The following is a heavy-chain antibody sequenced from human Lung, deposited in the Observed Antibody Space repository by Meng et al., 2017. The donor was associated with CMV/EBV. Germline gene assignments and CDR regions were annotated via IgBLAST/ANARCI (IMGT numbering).Heavy chain of an antibody. V-gene: IGHV3-21*01. J-gene: IGHJ6*02. D-gene: IGHD2-2*01. CDR3: ARCQLAEDYYGMDV. CDR2: ISSSSSYI. CDR1: GFTFSSYS. Sequence: GGSXRLXCAASGFTFSSYSMNWVRQAPGKGLEWVSSISSSSSYIYYADSVKGRFTISRDNAKNSLYLQMNSLRAEDTAVYYCARCQLAEDYYGMDVWGQGTTVTVSS.